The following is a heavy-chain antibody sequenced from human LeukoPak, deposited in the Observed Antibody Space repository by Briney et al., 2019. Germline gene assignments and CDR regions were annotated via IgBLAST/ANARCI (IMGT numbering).Heavy chain of an antibody. D-gene: IGHD3-3*01. J-gene: IGHJ3*02. CDR3: ARGFGVVTNDAFDI. Sequence: SETLSLTCTVSGGSISSYYWSWIRQPPGKGLKWIGYIYYSGSTNYNPSLKSRVTISVDTSKNQFSLKLSSVTAADTAVYYCARGFGVVTNDAFDIWGQGTMVTVSS. V-gene: IGHV4-59*01. CDR2: IYYSGST. CDR1: GGSISSYY.